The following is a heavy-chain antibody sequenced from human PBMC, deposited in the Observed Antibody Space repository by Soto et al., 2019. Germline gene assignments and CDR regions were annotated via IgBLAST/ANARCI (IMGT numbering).Heavy chain of an antibody. J-gene: IGHJ5*02. CDR2: ISAYNGNT. CDR3: ARERHDYGDYDWFDP. D-gene: IGHD4-17*01. Sequence: ASVKVSCKASGYTFTSYGISWVRQAPGQGLEWMGWISAYNGNTNYAQKLQGRVTMTTDTSTSTAYMELRSLRPDDTAVYYCARERHDYGDYDWFDPWGQGTLVTVSS. V-gene: IGHV1-18*01. CDR1: GYTFTSYG.